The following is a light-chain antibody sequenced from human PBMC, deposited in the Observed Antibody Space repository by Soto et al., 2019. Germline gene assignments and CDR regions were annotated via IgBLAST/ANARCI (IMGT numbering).Light chain of an antibody. J-gene: IGLJ1*01. CDR2: RNN. V-gene: IGLV1-47*01. CDR3: AAWDDTVRSYV. CDR1: ISNIGNNY. Sequence: QAVVTQPPSVSGTPGQRVTISCSGGISNIGNNYVHWFQQLPGTAPKVLSNRNNQRSSGVPDRFSGSKSGTSASLAISGLRSEDEAEYYCAAWDDTVRSYVFGTGTKLTVL.